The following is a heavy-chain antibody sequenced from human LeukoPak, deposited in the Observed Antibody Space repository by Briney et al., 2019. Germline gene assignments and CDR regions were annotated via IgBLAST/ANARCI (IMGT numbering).Heavy chain of an antibody. CDR3: AITVLAYCGGDCYGDYFLH. V-gene: IGHV1-18*01. CDR2: ISAYNGNT. CDR1: GYTFTSYG. D-gene: IGHD2-21*02. Sequence: ASVKVSCKASGYTFTSYGISWVRQAPGQGLEWMGWISAYNGNTNYAQNLQGRVTMTTDTSTSTAYMELRSLRSDDTAIYYCAITVLAYCGGDCYGDYFLHWGQGTLVTVSS. J-gene: IGHJ1*01.